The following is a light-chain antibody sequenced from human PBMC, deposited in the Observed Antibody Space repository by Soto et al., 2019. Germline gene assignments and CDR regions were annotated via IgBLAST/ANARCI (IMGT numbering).Light chain of an antibody. J-gene: IGKJ3*01. CDR1: QSVSSY. CDR3: QQRSNWSLFT. V-gene: IGKV3-11*01. CDR2: DAS. Sequence: EIVLTQSPATLSLSPGERATLSCRASQSVSSYLAWYQQKPGQAPRLLIYDASNRATGIPARFSGSGSGTDFTLTISSLEPEDFAVYYCQQRSNWSLFTFGPGPKWISN.